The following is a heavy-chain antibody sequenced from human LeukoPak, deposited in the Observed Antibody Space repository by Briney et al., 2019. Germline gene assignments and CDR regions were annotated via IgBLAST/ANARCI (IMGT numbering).Heavy chain of an antibody. Sequence: GGSLRLSCAASGFTVSSYWMHWVRQVPGKGLVWVSRMNVEGSVTSYADFVKGGFTISRDIAKNTLYLHMNTLTAEDTAVYYCARDFGGNSDFWGQGTLVTVSS. D-gene: IGHD4-23*01. J-gene: IGHJ4*02. CDR3: ARDFGGNSDF. CDR1: GFTVSSYW. V-gene: IGHV3-74*01. CDR2: MNVEGSVT.